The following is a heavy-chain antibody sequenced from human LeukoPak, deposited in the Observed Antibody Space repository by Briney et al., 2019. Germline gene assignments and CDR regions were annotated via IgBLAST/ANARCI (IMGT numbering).Heavy chain of an antibody. Sequence: SVKVSCKASGGTFSSYAISWVRQAPGQGLEWMGGIIPVFGTANYAQKFQGRVTITTDESTSTAYMELSSLRSEDTAVYYCARALPSGSLHYFDYWGQGTLVTVSS. D-gene: IGHD1-26*01. J-gene: IGHJ4*02. V-gene: IGHV1-69*05. CDR2: IIPVFGTA. CDR3: ARALPSGSLHYFDY. CDR1: GGTFSSYA.